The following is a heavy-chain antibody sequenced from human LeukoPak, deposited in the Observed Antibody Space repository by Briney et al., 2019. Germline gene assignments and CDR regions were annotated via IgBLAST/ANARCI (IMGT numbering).Heavy chain of an antibody. Sequence: GGSLRLSCAASGFTFSNYWMTWVRQSPGKGLEWVAIINQDGSGKYYVDSVKGRFTISRDNAKNSLYLQKSSLRAEDTAVYYCARGGHRQKEFWGQGTLVTVSS. CDR3: ARGGHRQKEF. V-gene: IGHV3-7*01. J-gene: IGHJ4*02. D-gene: IGHD3-10*01. CDR2: INQDGSGK. CDR1: GFTFSNYW.